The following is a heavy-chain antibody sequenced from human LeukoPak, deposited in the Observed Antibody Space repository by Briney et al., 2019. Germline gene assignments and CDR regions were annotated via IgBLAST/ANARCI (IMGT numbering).Heavy chain of an antibody. J-gene: IGHJ4*02. CDR3: ARARDSSGSDYFDY. CDR1: GGTFSNYA. V-gene: IGHV1-69*04. D-gene: IGHD3-22*01. CDR2: IIPIFGIA. Sequence: ASVTVSCKASGGTFSNYAISWVRQAPGQGLESAGRIIPIFGIANYAQKFQGRVTITADKSTSTAYMELSSLRSEDTAVYYCARARDSSGSDYFDYWGQGTLVTVSS.